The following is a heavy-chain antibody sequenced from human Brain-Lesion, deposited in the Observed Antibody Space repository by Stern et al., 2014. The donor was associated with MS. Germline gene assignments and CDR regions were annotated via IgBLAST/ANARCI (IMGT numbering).Heavy chain of an antibody. Sequence: VQLVESGPGLVKPSQTLSLPCTVSGDSISSGSYYWSWIRPHPGKGLEWIGYIYHSGTTFYNPSLKSRVTISVDTSKNQFSLKLSSVTAADPAVYYCARAGMKLDYWGQGTLVTVSS. D-gene: IGHD6-13*01. CDR1: GDSISSGSYY. V-gene: IGHV4-31*03. J-gene: IGHJ4*02. CDR3: ARAGMKLDY. CDR2: IYHSGTT.